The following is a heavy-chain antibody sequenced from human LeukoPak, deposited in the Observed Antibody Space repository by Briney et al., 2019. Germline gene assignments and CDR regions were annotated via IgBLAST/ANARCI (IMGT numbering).Heavy chain of an antibody. V-gene: IGHV4-38-2*02. CDR1: GYSISSGYY. D-gene: IGHD5-24*01. CDR2: IYHSGST. J-gene: IGHJ4*02. CDR3: AREEWLQSLDY. Sequence: PSETLSLTCTVSGYSISSGYYWGWIRQPPGKGLEWIGSIYHSGSTYYNPSLMSRVTISVDTSKNQFSLKLSSVTAADTAVYYCAREEWLQSLDYWGQGTLVTVSS.